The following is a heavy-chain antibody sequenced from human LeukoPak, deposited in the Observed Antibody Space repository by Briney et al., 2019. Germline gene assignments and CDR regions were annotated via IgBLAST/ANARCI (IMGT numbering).Heavy chain of an antibody. V-gene: IGHV4-4*07. CDR3: AKEGMIRGVIDY. CDR1: RASISPYY. D-gene: IGHD3-10*01. CDR2: VHTSGST. J-gene: IGHJ4*02. Sequence: SETLSLTCTVSRASISPYYWTWIRQPAGKGLEWIGHVHTSGSTNYNPSFKSRVTMSIDTSTNQFSLKLTSLTAADTAVYYCAKEGMIRGVIDYWGQGALVTVSS.